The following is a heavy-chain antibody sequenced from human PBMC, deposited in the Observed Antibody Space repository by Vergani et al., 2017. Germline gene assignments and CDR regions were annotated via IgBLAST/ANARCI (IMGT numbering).Heavy chain of an antibody. CDR1: GDSVISTDYH. J-gene: IGHJ4*02. CDR3: ASRRGACRAAYCHSDDF. D-gene: IGHD2-15*01. V-gene: IGHV4-39*01. CDR2: MDYSGST. Sequence: QVQLQESGPGLVKPSETLSLTCTVSGDSVISTDYHWGWIRQPPGKGLEWIGSMDYSGSTSYNPSLESRISISFETPKNQFSLRLPSVTAADTAVYYCASRRGACRAAYCHSDDFWGPGTLVGVSS.